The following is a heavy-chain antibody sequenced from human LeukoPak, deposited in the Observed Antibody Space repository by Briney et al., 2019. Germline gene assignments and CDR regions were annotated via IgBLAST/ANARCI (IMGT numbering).Heavy chain of an antibody. J-gene: IGHJ1*01. Sequence: SETLSLTCTVSGGSVSSGRYYWSWIRQPPGKTLEWLGYIYYTGRTIHNPSLRSRVTLSIDTSKNQFSLKLTSVTAADTAMYYCASPEAPVATDSSYLHGGQGTLVTVS. D-gene: IGHD2-2*01. V-gene: IGHV4-61*01. CDR2: IYYTGRT. CDR3: ASPEAPVATDSSYLH. CDR1: GGSVSSGRYY.